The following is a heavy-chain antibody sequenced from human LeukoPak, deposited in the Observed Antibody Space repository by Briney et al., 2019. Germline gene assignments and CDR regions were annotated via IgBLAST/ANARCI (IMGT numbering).Heavy chain of an antibody. CDR3: ARDVPSIYDSSGYSDNYYYYGMDV. J-gene: IGHJ6*02. V-gene: IGHV1-69*10. CDR2: IIPILGIA. D-gene: IGHD3-22*01. Sequence: VKVSCKASGGTFSSYAISWVRQAPGQGLEWMGRIIPILGIANYAQKFQGRVMITADKSTSTAYMELSSLRSEDTAVYYCARDVPSIYDSSGYSDNYYYYGMDVWGQGTTVTVSS. CDR1: GGTFSSYA.